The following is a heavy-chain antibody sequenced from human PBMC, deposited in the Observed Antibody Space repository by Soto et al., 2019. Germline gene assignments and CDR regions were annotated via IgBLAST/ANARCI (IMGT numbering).Heavy chain of an antibody. J-gene: IGHJ5*02. CDR2: IYSGGST. D-gene: IGHD1-7*01. CDR1: GFTVSSNY. V-gene: IGHV3-66*01. Sequence: GGSLRLFCAASGFTVSSNYMSWVRQAPGKGLEWVSVIYSGGSTYYADSVKGRFTISRDNSKNTLYLQMNSLRAEDTAVYYCASFGVELAWFDPWGQGTLVTVSS. CDR3: ASFGVELAWFDP.